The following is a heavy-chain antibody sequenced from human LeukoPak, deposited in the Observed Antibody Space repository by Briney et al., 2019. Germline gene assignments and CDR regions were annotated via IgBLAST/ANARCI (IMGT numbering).Heavy chain of an antibody. J-gene: IGHJ1*01. CDR2: IYPGDSDT. CDR3: ASSIAVAGTYAEYFQH. D-gene: IGHD6-19*01. CDR1: GYSFTSYW. V-gene: IGHV5-51*01. Sequence: GESLKISCKGSGYSFTSYWIGWVRQMPVKGLEWMGIIYPGDSDTRYSPSFQGQVTISADKSISTAYLQWSSLKASDTAMYYCASSIAVAGTYAEYFQHWGQGTLVTVSS.